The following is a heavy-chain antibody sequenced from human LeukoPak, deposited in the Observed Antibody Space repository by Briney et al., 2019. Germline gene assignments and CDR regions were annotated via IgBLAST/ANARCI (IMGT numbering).Heavy chain of an antibody. CDR3: AKGSELAVAGYYYYYYGMDV. V-gene: IGHV3-23*01. J-gene: IGHJ6*02. D-gene: IGHD6-19*01. CDR1: GFTFSSYA. CDR2: ISGSGGNI. Sequence: PGGSLRLSCAASGFTFSSYAMSWVRQAPGKGLEWVSAISGSGGNIYYADSVKGRFTISRDNSKNTVYLQMNSLRAEDTAVYYCAKGSELAVAGYYYYYYGMDVWGQGTTVTVSS.